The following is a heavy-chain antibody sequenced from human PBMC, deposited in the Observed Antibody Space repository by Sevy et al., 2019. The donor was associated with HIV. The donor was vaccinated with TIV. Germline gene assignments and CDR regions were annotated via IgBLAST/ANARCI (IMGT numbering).Heavy chain of an antibody. D-gene: IGHD3-16*02. J-gene: IGHJ6*02. Sequence: GGSLRLSCAASGFTFSNAWMSWVRQAPGKGLEWVGRIKSKTDAGTTDYAAPVKGRFTISRDDSKNTLYLQMNSLKTEDTAVYYCTSYYDYVWGSYRPLDYYYGMDVWGQGTTVTVSS. V-gene: IGHV3-15*01. CDR2: IKSKTDAGTT. CDR1: GFTFSNAW. CDR3: TSYYDYVWGSYRPLDYYYGMDV.